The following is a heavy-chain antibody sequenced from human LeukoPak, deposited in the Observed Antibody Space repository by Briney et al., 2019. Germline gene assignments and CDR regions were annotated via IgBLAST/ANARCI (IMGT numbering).Heavy chain of an antibody. CDR2: IYYSGST. Sequence: SETLSLTCAVYGGSFSGYYWSWIRQPPGKGLEWIGFIYYSGSTHYNPSLKSRVTISVDTSKNQFSLKLSSVTAADTAVYYCARGVHGDYRWYFDLWGRGTLVTVSS. J-gene: IGHJ2*01. CDR3: ARGVHGDYRWYFDL. D-gene: IGHD4-17*01. CDR1: GGSFSGYY. V-gene: IGHV4-59*01.